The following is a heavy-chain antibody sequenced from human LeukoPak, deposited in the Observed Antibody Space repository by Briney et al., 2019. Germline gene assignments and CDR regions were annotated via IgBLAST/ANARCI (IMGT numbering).Heavy chain of an antibody. J-gene: IGHJ5*02. CDR1: GFTLSSYE. Sequence: GGSLRLSCTVSGFTLSSYEMSWIRQAPGKGLEWVSSIEYSGGSAYYADSVKGRFTISRDNAKNSLYLQMNSLRAEDTAVYYCARGNWNYPNWFDPWGQGTLVTVSS. CDR2: IEYSGGSA. D-gene: IGHD1-7*01. CDR3: ARGNWNYPNWFDP. V-gene: IGHV3-21*01.